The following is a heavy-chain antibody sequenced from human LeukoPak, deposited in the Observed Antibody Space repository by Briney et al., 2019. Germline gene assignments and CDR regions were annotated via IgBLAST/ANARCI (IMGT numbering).Heavy chain of an antibody. CDR3: ARRRYVVTIFGVVRSDWFDP. J-gene: IGHJ5*02. V-gene: IGHV4-31*03. Sequence: SETLSLTCTVSGGSISSGGYYWSWIRQHPGKGLEWIGYIYYSGSTYYNPSLKSRVTISVDTSKNQFSLKLSSVTAADTAVYYCARRRYVVTIFGVVRSDWFDPWGQGTLVTVSS. CDR1: GGSISSGGYY. CDR2: IYYSGST. D-gene: IGHD3-3*01.